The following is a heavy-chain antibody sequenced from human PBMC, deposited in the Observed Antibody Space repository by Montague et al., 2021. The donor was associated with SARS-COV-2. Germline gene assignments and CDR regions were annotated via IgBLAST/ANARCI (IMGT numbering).Heavy chain of an antibody. V-gene: IGHV4-34*01. CDR1: GGSFSGYY. CDR2: VNHSGST. Sequence: SETLSLTCAVYGGSFSGYYWSWIRQPPGNGLGWIGEVNHSGSTNYNPSLKSRVTISVDTSKNQFSLKMNSVSAADTAVYYCARGHVTIFGVLIMLPAAGALDIWGRGTMVSVSS. CDR3: ARGHVTIFGVLIMLPAAGALDI. D-gene: IGHD3-3*01. J-gene: IGHJ3*02.